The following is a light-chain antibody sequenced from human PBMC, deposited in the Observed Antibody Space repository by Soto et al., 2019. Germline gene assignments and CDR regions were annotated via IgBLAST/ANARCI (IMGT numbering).Light chain of an antibody. Sequence: QSALTQPASVSGSPGQSITISCTGTSSDVGSYDLVSWYQQHPGKVPKLMIYGVSKRPSGVPNRFSASKSDNTASLTISGLQAEDEGDYYCCSYAGSNNVIFGGGTKLTVL. CDR1: SSDVGSYDL. CDR2: GVS. V-gene: IGLV2-23*02. CDR3: CSYAGSNNVI. J-gene: IGLJ2*01.